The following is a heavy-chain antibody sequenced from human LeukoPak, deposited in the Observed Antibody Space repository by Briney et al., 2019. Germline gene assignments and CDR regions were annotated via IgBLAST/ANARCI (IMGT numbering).Heavy chain of an antibody. CDR1: GFTFRDYW. CDR3: AKHKIAWRTFDC. V-gene: IGHV3-7*01. Sequence: PGGSLRLSCVASGFTFRDYWKTWVRQAPGKGLEWVANIKEDGSQINHVDSVKGRFTISRDNAKNSLYLQMNSLRVEDTAVYYCAKHKIAWRTFDCWGQGTLVTVSS. D-gene: IGHD1/OR15-1a*01. J-gene: IGHJ4*02. CDR2: IKEDGSQI.